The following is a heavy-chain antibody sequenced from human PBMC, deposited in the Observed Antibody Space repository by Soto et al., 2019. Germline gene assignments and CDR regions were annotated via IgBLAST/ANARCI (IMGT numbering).Heavy chain of an antibody. D-gene: IGHD3-22*01. CDR2: IDPSDSQT. CDR1: GYSFAGYW. J-gene: IGHJ4*02. Sequence: GESLKISCKGSGYSFAGYWITWVRQKPGKGLEWMGRIDPSDSQTYYSPSFRGHVTISVIKSITTVFLQWSSLRASDTAMYYCARQIYDSDTGPNFQYYFDSWGQGTPVTVS. CDR3: ARQIYDSDTGPNFQYYFDS. V-gene: IGHV5-10-1*01.